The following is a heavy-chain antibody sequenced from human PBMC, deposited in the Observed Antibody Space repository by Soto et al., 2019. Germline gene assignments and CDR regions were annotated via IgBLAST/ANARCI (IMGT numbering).Heavy chain of an antibody. V-gene: IGHV1-8*01. Sequence: GASVKVSCKASGYTFTSYDINWVRQATGQGLEWMGWMNPNSGNTGYAQKFQGRVTMTRNTSISTAYMELSSLRSEDTAVYYCARGKLGTSGGGWDYYYYYMDVWGKGTTVTVSS. CDR2: MNPNSGNT. CDR1: GYTFTSYD. D-gene: IGHD3-10*01. J-gene: IGHJ6*03. CDR3: ARGKLGTSGGGWDYYYYYMDV.